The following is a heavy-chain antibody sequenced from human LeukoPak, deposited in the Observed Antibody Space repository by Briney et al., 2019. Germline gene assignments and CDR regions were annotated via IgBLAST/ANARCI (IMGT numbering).Heavy chain of an antibody. CDR3: ARVNYDFWSGYPDNYYYYYMDV. V-gene: IGHV3-21*01. CDR1: GFTFSSYS. D-gene: IGHD3-3*01. J-gene: IGHJ6*03. Sequence: GGSLRLSCAASGFTFSSYSMNWVRQAPGKGLEWVSSISSSSSYIYYADSVKGRFTISRDNAKNSLYLQMNSLRAEDTAVYYCARVNYDFWSGYPDNYYYYYMDVWGKGTTVTVSS. CDR2: ISSSSSYI.